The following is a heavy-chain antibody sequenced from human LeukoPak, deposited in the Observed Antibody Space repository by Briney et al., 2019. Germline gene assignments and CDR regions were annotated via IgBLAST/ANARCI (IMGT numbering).Heavy chain of an antibody. CDR2: IFGSGGST. CDR1: GFTFSSYA. V-gene: IGHV3-23*01. J-gene: IGHJ4*02. D-gene: IGHD6-19*01. Sequence: GGSLRLSCAASGFTFSSYAMYWVRQAPGKGLEWVSGIFGSGGSTHYADSVKGRFTISRDNSKNTVYLQMNSLRAEDTAVYYCARVELDSSGWFGSLFDYWGQGTLVTVSS. CDR3: ARVELDSSGWFGSLFDY.